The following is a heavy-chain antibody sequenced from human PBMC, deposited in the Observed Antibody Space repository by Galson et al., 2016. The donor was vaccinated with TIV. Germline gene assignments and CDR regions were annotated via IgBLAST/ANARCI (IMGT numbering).Heavy chain of an antibody. V-gene: IGHV4-59*08. D-gene: IGHD2-2*02. CDR1: GGSISNYY. J-gene: IGHJ5*01. Sequence: SETLSLTCTVSGGSISNYYWSWIRQPPGKGLEWIGYIYYSGTTSYNPSLKSRVTISVDTSKNQFSLKLTSVTAADTAVYYCARQAVVIPTAIIQNCFDSWGQGTLVTVSS. CDR3: ARQAVVIPTAIIQNCFDS. CDR2: IYYSGTT.